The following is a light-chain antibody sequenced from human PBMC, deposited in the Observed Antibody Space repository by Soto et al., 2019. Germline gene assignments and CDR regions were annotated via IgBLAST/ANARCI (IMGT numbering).Light chain of an antibody. CDR1: QGISNY. CDR3: QHSYTTPPWT. Sequence: DIQMTQSPSAMSASVGDRVTITCRASQGISNYLAWFQQKPGKVPNLLISAASNLHSGAPSRFSGSGSGTDFTLTISSLQPEDFATYYCQHSYTTPPWTFGQGTKVDIK. V-gene: IGKV1-39*01. CDR2: AAS. J-gene: IGKJ1*01.